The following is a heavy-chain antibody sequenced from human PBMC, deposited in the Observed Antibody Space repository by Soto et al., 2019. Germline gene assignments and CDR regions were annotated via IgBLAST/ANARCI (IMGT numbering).Heavy chain of an antibody. CDR3: AKEGGVLRYFDWLLAEGTLTPFFDY. V-gene: IGHV3-23*01. D-gene: IGHD3-9*01. CDR2: ISGSGGST. J-gene: IGHJ4*02. CDR1: GFTFSSYA. Sequence: GSLRLSCAASGFTFSSYAMSWVRQAPWKGLEWVSAISGSGGSTYYADSVKGRFTISRDNSKNTLYLQMNSLRAEDTAVYYCAKEGGVLRYFDWLLAEGTLTPFFDYWGKGTLVTVSS.